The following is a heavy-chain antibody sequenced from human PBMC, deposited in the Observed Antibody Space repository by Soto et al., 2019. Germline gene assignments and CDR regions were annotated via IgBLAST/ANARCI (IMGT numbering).Heavy chain of an antibody. Sequence: GSLRLSCAASGFTFSRYEMNWVRQAPGKGLEWVSYISISSGSIYYADSVKGRFTISRDDAKNSLYLQMNSLRAEDTAVYYCARDRVMAVAGYNWFDPWGQGTLVTVSS. CDR2: ISISSGSI. CDR1: GFTFSRYE. CDR3: ARDRVMAVAGYNWFDP. J-gene: IGHJ5*02. D-gene: IGHD6-19*01. V-gene: IGHV3-48*03.